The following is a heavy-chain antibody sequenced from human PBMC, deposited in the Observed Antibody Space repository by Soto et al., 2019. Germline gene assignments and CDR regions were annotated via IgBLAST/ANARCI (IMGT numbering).Heavy chain of an antibody. CDR2: INPSGGST. J-gene: IGHJ3*02. V-gene: IGHV1-46*01. D-gene: IGHD5-12*01. CDR3: AREALEMATITGAFDI. Sequence: ASVKVSCKASGYTFTSYYMHWVRQAPGQGLEWMGIINPSGGSTSYAQKFQGRVTMTRDTSTSTVYMELSSLRSEDTAVYYCAREALEMATITGAFDIWGQGTIVTVSS. CDR1: GYTFTSYY.